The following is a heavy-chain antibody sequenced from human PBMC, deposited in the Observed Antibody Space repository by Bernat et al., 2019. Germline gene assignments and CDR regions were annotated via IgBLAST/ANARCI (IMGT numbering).Heavy chain of an antibody. CDR2: IASDGHTT. J-gene: IGHJ4*02. CDR3: ARDAYSGSGNYWGC. Sequence: EVQLVESGGGLVQPGGSLRLSCAASGFTISGYWMHWVRQAPGKGLVWVSRIASDGHTTTYADSVKGRFTISRDDAKNTLYLQMTNLRAEDTAVYYCARDAYSGSGNYWGCWGQGTLVTVSS. D-gene: IGHD3-10*01. V-gene: IGHV3-74*01. CDR1: GFTISGYW.